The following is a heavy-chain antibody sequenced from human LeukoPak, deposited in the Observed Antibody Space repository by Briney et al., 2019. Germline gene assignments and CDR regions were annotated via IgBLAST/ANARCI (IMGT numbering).Heavy chain of an antibody. CDR1: GYTFTDYY. V-gene: IGHV1-2*02. CDR3: ARHTTGMPGDWSVAFDI. D-gene: IGHD1-1*01. J-gene: IGHJ3*02. Sequence: ASVKVSCKASGYTFTDYYIHWVRQAPGQGLEWMGWINPNTGGTNYAQKFQGRVTMTRDTSISTAYMDLSRLRSDDTAMYYCARHTTGMPGDWSVAFDIWGQGTMVTVSS. CDR2: INPNTGGT.